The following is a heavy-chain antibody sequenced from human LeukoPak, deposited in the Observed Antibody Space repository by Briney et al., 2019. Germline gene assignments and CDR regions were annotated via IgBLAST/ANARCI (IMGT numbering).Heavy chain of an antibody. Sequence: GASVKVSCKASGGTFSSYAISWVRQAPGQGLEWMGGIIPIFGTANYAQKFQGRVTITADKSTSTAYMELSSLRSEDTAVYYCARIEQYSSGWYESDYWGQGTLVTVSS. D-gene: IGHD6-19*01. V-gene: IGHV1-69*06. CDR1: GGTFSSYA. CDR2: IIPIFGTA. J-gene: IGHJ4*02. CDR3: ARIEQYSSGWYESDY.